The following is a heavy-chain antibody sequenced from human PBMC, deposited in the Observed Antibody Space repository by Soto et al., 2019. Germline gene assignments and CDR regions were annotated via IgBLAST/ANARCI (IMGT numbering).Heavy chain of an antibody. D-gene: IGHD1-1*01. CDR3: ARVDAVRRGWFDP. J-gene: IGHJ5*02. V-gene: IGHV4-30-4*01. Sequence: QVQLQESGPGLVKPSQTLSLTCTVSGGSISSGDYYWSWIRQPPGKGLEWIGYIYYSGSTYYNPSLKSRVTRSVDTSKNQFSRKLSSVTAADTAVYYCARVDAVRRGWFDPWGQGTLVTVSS. CDR2: IYYSGST. CDR1: GGSISSGDYY.